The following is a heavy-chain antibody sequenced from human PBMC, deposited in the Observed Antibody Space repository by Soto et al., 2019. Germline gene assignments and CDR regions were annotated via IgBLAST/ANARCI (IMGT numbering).Heavy chain of an antibody. CDR2: IDPSDSYT. J-gene: IGHJ6*02. D-gene: IGHD2-21*02. CDR3: ASHNSCGGDCYYYYDMDV. Sequence: GESLKISCKGSGYSFTSYWISWVRQMPGKGLEWMGRIDPSDSYTNYSPSFQGHVTISADKSISTAYLQWSSLKASDTAMYYCASHNSCGGDCYYYYDMDVWGQGTTVTVSS. CDR1: GYSFTSYW. V-gene: IGHV5-10-1*01.